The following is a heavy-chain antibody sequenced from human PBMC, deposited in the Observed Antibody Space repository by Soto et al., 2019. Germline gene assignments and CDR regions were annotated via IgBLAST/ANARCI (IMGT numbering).Heavy chain of an antibody. CDR1: GYSISSGSY. J-gene: IGHJ4*02. CDR3: ARALRYYYDSSDY. Sequence: PSETLSLTCTVSGYSISSGSYWAWIRQPPGKGPEWIASINHSGSTNYNPSLKSRVTISVDTSKNQFSLKLSSVTAADTAVYYCARALRYYYDSSDYWGQGTLVTVSS. CDR2: INHSGST. V-gene: IGHV4-38-2*02. D-gene: IGHD3-22*01.